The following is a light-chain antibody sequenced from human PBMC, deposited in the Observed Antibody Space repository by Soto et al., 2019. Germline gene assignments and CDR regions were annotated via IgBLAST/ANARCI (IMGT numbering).Light chain of an antibody. CDR2: EVN. Sequence: QSALTQPASVSGSPGQSITISCTGTSSNVGSYKLVSWYQQHPGKAPKLMIFEVNKRPSGVSNRFSGSKSGNTASLTISGLQAEDEAEYFCCTYASTSTSLVFGTGTKVTV. J-gene: IGLJ1*01. CDR1: SSNVGSYKL. CDR3: CTYASTSTSLV. V-gene: IGLV2-23*02.